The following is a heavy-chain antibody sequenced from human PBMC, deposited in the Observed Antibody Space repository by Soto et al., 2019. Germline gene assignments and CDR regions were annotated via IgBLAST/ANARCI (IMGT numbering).Heavy chain of an antibody. CDR1: EFTFSSYA. CDR3: AKDVHYDIATGIEYFHR. V-gene: IGHV3-23*01. J-gene: IGHJ1*01. Sequence: EVQLLESGGGLVQPGGSLKLSCAASEFTFSSYAMSWVRQAPGKGLEWVSGISGTGRVTKYVESVKGRFTISRDNPKSTLFLQMNSLRPEDTAVYYCAKDVHYDIATGIEYFHRWGQGTLVTVSS. D-gene: IGHD3-9*01. CDR2: ISGTGRVT.